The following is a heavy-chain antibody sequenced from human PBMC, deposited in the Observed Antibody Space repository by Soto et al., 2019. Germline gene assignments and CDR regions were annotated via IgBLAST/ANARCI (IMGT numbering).Heavy chain of an antibody. CDR3: AAAGAGTFDL. V-gene: IGHV3-23*01. J-gene: IGHJ3*01. CDR1: GYTFSNYA. Sequence: VQLLESGGGLVPPGGSLRLSCAASGYTFSNYAMSWVRQAPGKGLEWVSTIRGNGDGTYYADSVKGRFTISRDNSKNTLSLQMNSLRVEDTALYYCAAAGAGTFDLWGHGTMVTVSS. CDR2: IRGNGDGT. D-gene: IGHD3-10*01.